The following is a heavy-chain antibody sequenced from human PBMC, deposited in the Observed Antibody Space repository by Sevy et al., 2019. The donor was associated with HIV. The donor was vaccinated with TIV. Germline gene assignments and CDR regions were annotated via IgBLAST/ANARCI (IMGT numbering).Heavy chain of an antibody. CDR1: GFTFSSYA. Sequence: GGSLRLSCAASGFTFSSYAMHWVRQAPGKGLEWVAVISYDGSNKYYADSMKGRFTISRDNSKNTLYLQMNSLRAEDTAVYYCARGIRGGGYFDYWGQGTLVTVSS. V-gene: IGHV3-30*04. J-gene: IGHJ4*02. CDR2: ISYDGSNK. CDR3: ARGIRGGGYFDY. D-gene: IGHD3-10*01.